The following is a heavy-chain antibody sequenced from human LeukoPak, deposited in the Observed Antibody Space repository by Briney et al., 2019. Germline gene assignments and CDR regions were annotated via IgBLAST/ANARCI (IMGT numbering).Heavy chain of an antibody. D-gene: IGHD6-19*01. CDR1: GYTFTGHY. CDR3: ATGAVAALDY. CDR2: FDPEDGET. J-gene: IGHJ4*02. Sequence: GASVKVSCKASGYTFTGHYIHWVRQAPGKGLEWMGGFDPEDGETIYAQKFQGRVTMTEDTSTDTAYMELSSLRSEDTAVYYCATGAVAALDYWGQGTLVTVSS. V-gene: IGHV1-24*01.